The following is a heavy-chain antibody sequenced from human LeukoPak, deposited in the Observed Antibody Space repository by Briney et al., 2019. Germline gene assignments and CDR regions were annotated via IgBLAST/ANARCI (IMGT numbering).Heavy chain of an antibody. CDR2: ISWNSGSI. V-gene: IGHV3-9*01. D-gene: IGHD2-15*01. CDR1: GFTFDDYA. CDR3: AKDSNEGVGGFDAFDI. J-gene: IGHJ3*02. Sequence: SLRLSCAASGFTFDDYAMHWVRQAPGKGLEWVSGISWNSGSIGYADSVKGRFTISRDNAKNSLYLQMNSLRAEDTALYYCAKDSNEGVGGFDAFDIWGQGTMVTVSS.